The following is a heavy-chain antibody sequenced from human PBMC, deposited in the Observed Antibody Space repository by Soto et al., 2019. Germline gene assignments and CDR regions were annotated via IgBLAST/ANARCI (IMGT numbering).Heavy chain of an antibody. D-gene: IGHD1-7*01. V-gene: IGHV1-18*01. CDR1: FYTFSNYG. J-gene: IGHJ4*02. CDR3: ERQHTGEGPGMFEL. Sequence: ASVXVSFKSSFYTFSNYGIILLLQAPVQGLEWMGWISAYNGNIKFAQKVQGRVNMTTETFTSTAYMELRSLRSDDTDVYYCERQHTGEGPGMFELWGQGTLV. CDR2: ISAYNGNI.